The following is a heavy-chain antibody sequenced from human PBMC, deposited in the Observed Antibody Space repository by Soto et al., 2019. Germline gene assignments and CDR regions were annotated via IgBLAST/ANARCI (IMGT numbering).Heavy chain of an antibody. CDR3: ARRSSSWYFDY. V-gene: IGHV3-23*01. CDR2: ISGSDGST. Sequence: EVQLLESGGGLVQPGGSLRLSCAASGFTFSSYAMNWVRQAPGKGLEWVSVISGSDGSTYYADSVKGRFTISRDNSKKPLNLQMNSLRAEDPAVYYCARRSSSWYFDYWGQGTLVTVSS. CDR1: GFTFSSYA. D-gene: IGHD6-13*01. J-gene: IGHJ4*02.